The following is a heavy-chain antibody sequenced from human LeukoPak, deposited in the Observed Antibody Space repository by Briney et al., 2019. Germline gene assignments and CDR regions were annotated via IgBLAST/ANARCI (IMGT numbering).Heavy chain of an antibody. CDR3: AKDGWVGVGGSGEKENS. CDR2: ISGSGDNT. V-gene: IGHV3-23*01. D-gene: IGHD4-17*01. J-gene: IGHJ4*02. CDR1: GFTFSSYA. Sequence: PGGSLRLSCAASGFTFSSYAMSWVRQAPGKGLEWVSVISGSGDNTYYADSVKGRFTISRDNSENTLYLQINSLRAEDTAVYYCAKDGWVGVGGSGEKENSWGQGTPVPVSS.